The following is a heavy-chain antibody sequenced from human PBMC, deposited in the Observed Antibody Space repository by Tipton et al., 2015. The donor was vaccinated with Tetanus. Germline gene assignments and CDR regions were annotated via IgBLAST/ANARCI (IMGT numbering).Heavy chain of an antibody. CDR1: GYIFNNYW. J-gene: IGHJ4*02. CDR3: ARAHCTDGVCNFDF. CDR2: IYPGDSDT. Sequence: RLVQSGGEVKKPGESLKISCKGSGYIFNNYWIGWVRQKPGKGLEWMGIIYPGDSDTRYSPSFQGQVTISVDKSTNTAYLQWSSLKASDTSMFYCARAHCTDGVCNFDFWGQGALVTVAS. V-gene: IGHV5-51*01. D-gene: IGHD2-8*01.